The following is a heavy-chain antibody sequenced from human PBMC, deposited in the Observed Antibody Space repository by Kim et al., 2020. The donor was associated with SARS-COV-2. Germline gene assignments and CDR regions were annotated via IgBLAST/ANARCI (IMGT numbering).Heavy chain of an antibody. D-gene: IGHD2-2*01. CDR2: ISYDGSNK. CDR3: ARDGGKALGWDIVVVPAAWVSYSSGWYFDY. CDR1: GFTFSSYA. V-gene: IGHV3-30*04. Sequence: GGSLRLSCAASGFTFSSYAMHWVRQAPGKGLEWVAVISYDGSNKYYADSVKGRFTISRDNSKNTLYLQMNSLRAEDTAVYYCARDGGKALGWDIVVVPAAWVSYSSGWYFDYWGQGTLVTVSS. J-gene: IGHJ4*02.